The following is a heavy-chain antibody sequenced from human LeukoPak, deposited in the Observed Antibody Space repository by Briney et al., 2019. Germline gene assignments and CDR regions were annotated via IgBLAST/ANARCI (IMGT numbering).Heavy chain of an antibody. CDR2: IYTSGST. D-gene: IGHD1-26*01. J-gene: IGHJ3*02. CDR3: ARSLVGATGNDAFDI. Sequence: PSETLSLTCTVSGGSISSGSYYWSWIRQPAGKGLEWIGRIYTSGSTNYNPSLKSRVTISVDTSKNQFSLKLSSVTAADTAVYYCARSLVGATGNDAFDIWGQGTMVTVSS. V-gene: IGHV4-61*02. CDR1: GGSISSGSYY.